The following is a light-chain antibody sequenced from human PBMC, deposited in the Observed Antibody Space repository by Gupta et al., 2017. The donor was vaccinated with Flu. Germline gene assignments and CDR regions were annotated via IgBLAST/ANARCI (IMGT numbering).Light chain of an antibody. CDR1: SLADNS. CDR2: QDV. CDR3: QRWDSSVYV. Sequence: STDLHQPPSVSVSPGQTAPITCSGDSLADNSTSWYRQKPGQSPVLVIFQDVLRPSGIPLRFSASKSGNTATLTITGTQFVDEADYYCQRWDSSVYVFGRGTKVTVL. J-gene: IGLJ1*01. V-gene: IGLV3-1*01.